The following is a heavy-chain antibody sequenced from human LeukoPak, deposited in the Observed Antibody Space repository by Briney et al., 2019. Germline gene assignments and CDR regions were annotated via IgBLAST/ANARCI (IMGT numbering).Heavy chain of an antibody. V-gene: IGHV3-23*01. CDR3: AKESFMFRGIGYLDY. J-gene: IGHJ4*02. D-gene: IGHD3-10*02. CDR2: ISATGSST. CDR1: GFTLSSYA. Sequence: GGSLRLSCAASGFTLSSYAMNWVRQAPGKGLEWVSSISATGSSTYYADSVKGRFTISRDDSKNMMYLQMNSLRAEDTALYYCAKESFMFRGIGYLDYWGQGTLVTVSS.